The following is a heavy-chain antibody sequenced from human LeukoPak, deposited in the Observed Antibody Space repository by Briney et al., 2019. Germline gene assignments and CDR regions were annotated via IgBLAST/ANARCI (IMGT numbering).Heavy chain of an antibody. CDR3: ARDRAANQDWVEFDP. V-gene: IGHV3-66*03. CDR1: GFRVSDYY. D-gene: IGHD3/OR15-3a*01. Sequence: LGGSLRLSCAVSGFRVSDYYMSWVRQAPGKGLEWVGLIRDSGEAFYADFARGRFAISRDESENTLYLQMYSLRVEDTAVYFCARDRAANQDWVEFDPWGQGTPVIVSS. J-gene: IGHJ5*02. CDR2: IRDSGEA.